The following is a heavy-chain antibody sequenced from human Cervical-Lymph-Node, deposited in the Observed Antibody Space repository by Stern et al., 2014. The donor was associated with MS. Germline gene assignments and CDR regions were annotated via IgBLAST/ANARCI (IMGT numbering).Heavy chain of an antibody. CDR2: VVVGSGNT. CDR3: AADSHDYGDPKGFDY. CDR1: GFTFTSSA. D-gene: IGHD4-17*01. Sequence: QLVESGPEVKKPGTSVKVSCKASGFTFTSSAMQWVRQARGQRLEWIGWVVVGSGNTNYAQKFQERVTITRDMSTSTAYMELSSLRSEDTAVYYCAADSHDYGDPKGFDYWGQGTLVTVSS. V-gene: IGHV1-58*02. J-gene: IGHJ4*02.